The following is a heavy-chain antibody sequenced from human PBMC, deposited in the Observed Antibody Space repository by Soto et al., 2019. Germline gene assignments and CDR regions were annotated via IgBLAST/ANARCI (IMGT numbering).Heavy chain of an antibody. D-gene: IGHD1-26*01. CDR2: IRSKAYGGTT. V-gene: IGHV3-49*03. Sequence: GGSLRLSCTASGFTFGDYAMSWFRQAPGKGLEWVGFIRSKAYGGTTEYAASVKGRFTISRDNAKKSLYLQMNSLRPADTAMYYCSGGVGDAFWGQGTLVTVSS. CDR3: SGGVGDAF. CDR1: GFTFGDYA. J-gene: IGHJ4*02.